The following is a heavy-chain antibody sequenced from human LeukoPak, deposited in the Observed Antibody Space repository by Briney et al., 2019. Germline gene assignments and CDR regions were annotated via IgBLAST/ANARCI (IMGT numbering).Heavy chain of an antibody. J-gene: IGHJ4*02. Sequence: SETLSLTCAVSGDSITSSSYYWGWIRQPPGKGLEWIGNFYYTGSTYYNPSLKSRVTISVDTSKNQFSLKLTSVTAADTAVYFCARRSDSGSDDGEDYFDYWGRGTLVTVSS. V-gene: IGHV4-39*01. CDR2: FYYTGST. CDR3: ARRSDSGSDDGEDYFDY. CDR1: GDSITSSSYY. D-gene: IGHD1-26*01.